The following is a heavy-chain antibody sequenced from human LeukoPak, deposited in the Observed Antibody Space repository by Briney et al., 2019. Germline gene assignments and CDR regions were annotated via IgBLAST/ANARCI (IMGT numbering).Heavy chain of an antibody. V-gene: IGHV3-48*03. Sequence: GGSLRLSCVASGFTVSSSDMNWVRQAPGKGLEWVSFITSSGNTMYYADSVKGRFTISRDNAKNSLYLQMNSLRADDTAVYYCARLRSKYWFDPWGQGTLVTVSS. CDR3: ARLRSKYWFDP. J-gene: IGHJ5*02. CDR2: ITSSGNTM. CDR1: GFTVSSSD. D-gene: IGHD4-11*01.